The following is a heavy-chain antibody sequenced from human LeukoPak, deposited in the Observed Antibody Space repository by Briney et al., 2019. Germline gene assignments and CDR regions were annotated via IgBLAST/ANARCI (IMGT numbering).Heavy chain of an antibody. CDR1: GFTFGSDS. J-gene: IGHJ4*02. Sequence: GGCLRLSCAAAGFTFGSDSMNWVRQAPGEGLEWVSYISSSSSYIYYAGSVKGRFTISRDTSQNTLYLRRDSLRADGPAVYYCASSLLATMGPLFYWGLGALVTVSS. D-gene: IGHD5-24*01. V-gene: IGHV3-21*04. CDR3: ASSLLATMGPLFY. CDR2: ISSSSSYI.